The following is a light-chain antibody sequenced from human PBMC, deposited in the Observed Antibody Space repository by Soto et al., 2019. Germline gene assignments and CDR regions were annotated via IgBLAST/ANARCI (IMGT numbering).Light chain of an antibody. CDR1: QSVLYTSNNLNY. CDR2: WAS. J-gene: IGKJ4*01. Sequence: DIVMTQSPDSLAVSLGERATINCKSSQSVLYTSNNLNYLAWYQQKPGQPPKLLIYWASTRESGVPDRFSGSGSGTDFTLTISSLQAEDGAVYYCQQYYGAPLTFGGGTKVEIK. CDR3: QQYYGAPLT. V-gene: IGKV4-1*01.